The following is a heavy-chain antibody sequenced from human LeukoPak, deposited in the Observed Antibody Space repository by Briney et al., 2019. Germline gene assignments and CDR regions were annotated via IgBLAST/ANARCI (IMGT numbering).Heavy chain of an antibody. Sequence: SETLSLTCTVSGGSISSRSYYWGWLRQPPGQGLEWIASIYYSGTTYYNPSLKSRVSISADTSKNQFSLKVSSVTAADTAVYYCTSRGWIVGLVDYWGQGTLVTVSS. V-gene: IGHV4-39*01. J-gene: IGHJ4*02. CDR3: TSRGWIVGLVDY. CDR2: IYYSGTT. D-gene: IGHD3-22*01. CDR1: GGSISSRSYY.